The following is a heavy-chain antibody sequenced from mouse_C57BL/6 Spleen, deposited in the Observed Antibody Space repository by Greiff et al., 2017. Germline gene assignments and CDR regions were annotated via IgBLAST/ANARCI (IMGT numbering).Heavy chain of an antibody. CDR2: ISYDGSN. CDR3: AKRDDYDENYFDY. V-gene: IGHV3-6*01. Sequence: ESGPGLVKPSQSLSLTCSVTGYSITSGYYWNWIRQFPGNKLEWMGYISYDGSNNYNPSLKNRISITRDTSKNQFFLKLNSVTTEDTATYYCAKRDDYDENYFDYWGQGTTLTVSS. D-gene: IGHD2-4*01. J-gene: IGHJ2*01. CDR1: GYSITSGYY.